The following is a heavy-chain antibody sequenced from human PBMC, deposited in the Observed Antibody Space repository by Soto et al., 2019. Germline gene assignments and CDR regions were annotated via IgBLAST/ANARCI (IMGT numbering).Heavy chain of an antibody. CDR3: ARSRYYDTTGYYTFYYYYYGMDV. J-gene: IGHJ6*02. V-gene: IGHV5-51*01. CDR2: TFPGNSET. CDR1: GYSFSNYW. D-gene: IGHD3-22*01. Sequence: PGESLKISCKGSGYSFSNYWIGWVRQMSGKGLEWMAITFPGNSETRYSPSFQGHVTISVDRSISTAYLQWSSLKASDTALYYCARSRYYDTTGYYTFYYYYYGMDVWGQGTKVTVPS.